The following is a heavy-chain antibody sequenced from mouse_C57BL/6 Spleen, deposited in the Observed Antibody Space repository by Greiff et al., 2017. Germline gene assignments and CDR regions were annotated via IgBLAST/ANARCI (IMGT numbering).Heavy chain of an antibody. CDR1: GYTFTSYW. V-gene: IGHV1-74*01. Sequence: QVQLQQSGAELVKPGASVKVSCKASGYTFTSYWMHWVKQRPGQGLEWIGRIHPSDSDTNYNQKFKGKARLTVDKSSSTAYMQLSSLTSEDSAVYYCAANYYGSSYWFAYWGQGTLVTVSA. J-gene: IGHJ3*01. CDR3: AANYYGSSYWFAY. CDR2: IHPSDSDT. D-gene: IGHD1-1*01.